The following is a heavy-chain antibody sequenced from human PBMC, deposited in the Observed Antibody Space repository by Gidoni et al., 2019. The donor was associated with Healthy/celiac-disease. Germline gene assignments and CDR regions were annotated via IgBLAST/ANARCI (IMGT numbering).Heavy chain of an antibody. Sequence: EVQLSESGGGLVQPGGSLSPSWPAQGLPFTSYAMSWVRPTPGKGLEWVSAISGSCGSTYYADSVKGRFTISRDNSKNTLYLQMNSLRAEDTAVYYCARERYYYGSGSYSDYWGQGTLVTVSS. CDR2: ISGSCGST. CDR3: ARERYYYGSGSYSDY. D-gene: IGHD3-10*01. V-gene: IGHV3-23*01. J-gene: IGHJ4*02. CDR1: GLPFTSYA.